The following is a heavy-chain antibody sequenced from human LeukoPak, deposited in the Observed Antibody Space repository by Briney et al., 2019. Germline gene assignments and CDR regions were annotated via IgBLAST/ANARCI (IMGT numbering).Heavy chain of an antibody. CDR3: ARLPPLGSSGISYGFDI. CDR1: GGSFSGYY. V-gene: IGHV4-34*01. J-gene: IGHJ3*02. D-gene: IGHD3-22*01. CDR2: INHSGST. Sequence: SETLSLTCAVYGGSFSGYYWSWIRQTPGKGLEWIGEINHSGSTNYNPSLTSRVTISVDTSKNQCSLKLSSVTAADTAVYYCARLPPLGSSGISYGFDIWGQGTMVTVSS.